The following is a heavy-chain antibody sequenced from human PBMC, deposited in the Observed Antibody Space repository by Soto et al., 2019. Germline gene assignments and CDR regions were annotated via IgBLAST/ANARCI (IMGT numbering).Heavy chain of an antibody. V-gene: IGHV4-31*03. CDR1: GGSISSGGYY. D-gene: IGHD6-19*01. CDR2: IYYSGST. CDR3: ARGGGSGWSFDY. J-gene: IGHJ4*02. Sequence: QVQLQESGPGLVKPSQTLSLTCTVSGGSISSGGYYWSWIRQHPGKGLEWIGYIYYSGSTYYNPSLKSRLTISVDTSKNRFSLRLSSVPAAYTAVYYCARGGGSGWSFDYWGQGTLVTVSS.